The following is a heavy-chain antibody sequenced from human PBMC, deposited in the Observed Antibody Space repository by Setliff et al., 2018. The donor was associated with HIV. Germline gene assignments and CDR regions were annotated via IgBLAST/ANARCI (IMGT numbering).Heavy chain of an antibody. CDR1: GGSFSSGSYS. CDR3: VRGPYDYVWGSYRPNYFDY. CDR2: IYHSGST. J-gene: IGHJ4*02. Sequence: SETLSLTCAVSGGSFSSGSYSWSWIRQPPGKGLEWIGYIYHSGSTYSNPSLKSRVTISVDESKNQFSLKLSSVTAADTAVYYRVRGPYDYVWGSYRPNYFDYWGQGTLVTVSS. D-gene: IGHD3-16*02. V-gene: IGHV4-30-2*01.